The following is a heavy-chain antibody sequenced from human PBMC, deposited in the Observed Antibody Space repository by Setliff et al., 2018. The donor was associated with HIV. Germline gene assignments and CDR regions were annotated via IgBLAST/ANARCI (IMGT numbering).Heavy chain of an antibody. CDR3: ARDRSHPPYYMDV. J-gene: IGHJ6*03. CDR1: GGSLNEYS. Sequence: SETLSLTCVVYGGSLNEYSWGWIRQPPGKGLEWIGHIQTSGGTNYNPSLKSQLTIYVDTSKNQLSLKLSSVTAADTAVYYCARDRSHPPYYMDVWGKGTTVTVSS. V-gene: IGHV4-4*08. CDR2: IQTSGGT.